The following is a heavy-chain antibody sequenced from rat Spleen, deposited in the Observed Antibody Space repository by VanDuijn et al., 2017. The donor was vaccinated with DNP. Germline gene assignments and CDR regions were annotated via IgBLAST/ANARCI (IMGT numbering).Heavy chain of an antibody. J-gene: IGHJ3*01. CDR3: ATGVYGGYEDWFAY. CDR2: ISHSYGTT. V-gene: IGHV5-25*01. D-gene: IGHD1-11*01. CDR1: GFSFPNYY. Sequence: EVQLVESGGGLVQPGGSLRLSCAASGFSFPNYYMAWVRQTPKRSLEWVAIISHSYGTTYYPDSVNGRFTISRDNTRSSLYLQMNSLKSEDTATYYCATGVYGGYEDWFAYWGQGTLVTVSS.